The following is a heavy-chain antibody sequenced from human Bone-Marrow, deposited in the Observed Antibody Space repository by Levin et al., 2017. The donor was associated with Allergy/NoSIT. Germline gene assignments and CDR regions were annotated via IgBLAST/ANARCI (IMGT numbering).Heavy chain of an antibody. V-gene: IGHV1-2*06. CDR2: INPNSGGT. CDR1: GYTFTGYY. CDR3: ARSDFWSGYSLQPYFDY. Sequence: ASVKVSCKASGYTFTGYYMHWVRQAPGQGLEWMGRINPNSGGTNYAQKFQGRVTMTRDTSISTAYMELSRLRSDDTAVYYCARSDFWSGYSLQPYFDYWGQGTLVTVSS. D-gene: IGHD3-3*01. J-gene: IGHJ4*02.